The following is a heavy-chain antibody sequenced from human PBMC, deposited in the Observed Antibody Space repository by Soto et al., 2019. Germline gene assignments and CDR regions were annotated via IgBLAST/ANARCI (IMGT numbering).Heavy chain of an antibody. J-gene: IGHJ5*02. Sequence: ASVKVSCKASGYTFTSYGISWVRQAPGQGLERMGWISAYNGNTNYAQKLQGRVTMTTDTSTSTAYMALRSLISDDTAVYYCARYQPPGFLEWLLYGNWYDPWAQRTLVTVSS. CDR3: ARYQPPGFLEWLLYGNWYDP. CDR1: GYTFTSYG. V-gene: IGHV1-18*01. CDR2: ISAYNGNT. D-gene: IGHD3-3*01.